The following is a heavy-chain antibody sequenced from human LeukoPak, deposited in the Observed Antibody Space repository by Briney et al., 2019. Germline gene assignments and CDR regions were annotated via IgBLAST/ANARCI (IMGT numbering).Heavy chain of an antibody. CDR3: ARAFQYYYDSPGAFDI. J-gene: IGHJ3*02. D-gene: IGHD3-22*01. CDR1: GFTFSDSY. V-gene: IGHV3-11*04. Sequence: GGSLRLSCAASGFTFSDSYMTWIRQAPGKGLELLSYISGSSSDVNYIDSVRGRFTISRDDAKNSLYLQMNSLRAEDTAVYYCARAFQYYYDSPGAFDIWGQGTMVTVSS. CDR2: ISGSSSDV.